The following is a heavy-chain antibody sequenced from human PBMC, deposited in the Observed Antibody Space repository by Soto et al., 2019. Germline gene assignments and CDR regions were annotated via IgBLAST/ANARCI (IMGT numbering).Heavy chain of an antibody. CDR2: IIPIFDTA. J-gene: IGHJ6*02. V-gene: IGHV1-69*12. CDR1: GGTFSSYA. CDR3: AGHSSGVPGYYYGMDV. D-gene: IGHD3-22*01. Sequence: QVQLVQSGAEVKKPGSSVKVSCKASGGTFSSYAISWVRQAPGQGLEWMGGIIPIFDTADYAQKFQGRVTITADEYTNTVYMELSSLRSEDTAMYYCAGHSSGVPGYYYGMDVWGQGTTVTVSS.